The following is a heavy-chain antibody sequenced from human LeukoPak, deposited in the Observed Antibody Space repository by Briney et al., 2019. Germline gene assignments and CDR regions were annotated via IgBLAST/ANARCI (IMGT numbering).Heavy chain of an antibody. CDR2: IYSGGST. J-gene: IGHJ3*02. V-gene: IGHV3-53*01. CDR3: ARGTTHGVGGDTFDI. Sequence: PGGSLRLSCAASGFTVSSNYMSWVRQAPGKGLEWVSVIYSGGSTYYADSVKGRFTISRDNSKNTLYLQMNSLRAEDTAVYYCARGTTHGVGGDTFDIWGQGTMVTVSS. CDR1: GFTVSSNY. D-gene: IGHD1-1*01.